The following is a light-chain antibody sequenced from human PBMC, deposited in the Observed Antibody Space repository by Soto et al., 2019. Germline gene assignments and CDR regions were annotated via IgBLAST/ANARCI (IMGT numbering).Light chain of an antibody. J-gene: IGLJ1*01. CDR3: AAWDASLGGFYV. V-gene: IGLV1-44*01. CDR2: SNN. Sequence: QSVLTQPPSASETPGQRVTISCSGSRSSIGSNTVNWYQHLPGSAPKLLIYSNNHRPSGVPDRFSASKAGASASLAISGLQSEDEGDYYCAAWDASLGGFYVFGSGTKVTVL. CDR1: RSSIGSNT.